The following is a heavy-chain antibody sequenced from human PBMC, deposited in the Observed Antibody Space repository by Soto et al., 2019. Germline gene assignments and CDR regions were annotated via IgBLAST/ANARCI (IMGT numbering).Heavy chain of an antibody. Sequence: QVQLQQWGAGLLKPSETLSLTCAVYGGSFRGYYWSWIRQPPGKGLEWIGEINHSGSTNYNPSLKSRVTIPVDTSKNQFSLKLRSVTAADTAVYYCAREGHCSSTGCPGDYWGQGTLVTVSS. V-gene: IGHV4-34*01. CDR1: GGSFRGYY. CDR2: INHSGST. D-gene: IGHD2-2*01. J-gene: IGHJ4*02. CDR3: AREGHCSSTGCPGDY.